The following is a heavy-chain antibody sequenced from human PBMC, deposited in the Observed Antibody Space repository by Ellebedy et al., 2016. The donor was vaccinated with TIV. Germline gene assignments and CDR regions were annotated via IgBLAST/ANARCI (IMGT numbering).Heavy chain of an antibody. Sequence: GESLKISXAASGFTFSSYWMSWVRQAPGKGLEWVSAISGSGGTAYNADSVKGRFTISRDNSKNTLYLQMNSLRAEDTALYYCAKDPRRLDDWGQGTLVTVSS. D-gene: IGHD3-16*01. CDR3: AKDPRRLDD. J-gene: IGHJ4*01. CDR1: GFTFSSYW. V-gene: IGHV3-23*01. CDR2: ISGSGGTA.